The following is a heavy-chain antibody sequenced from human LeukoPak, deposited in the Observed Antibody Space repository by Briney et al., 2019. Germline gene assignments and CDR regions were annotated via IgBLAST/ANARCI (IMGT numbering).Heavy chain of an antibody. Sequence: GGSLRLSCIASGFTFGDYAMSWVRQAPGKGLEWVGFIRSKPYGGTTEYAASVKGRFTISRDDSRRIASLQMNSLKTKDTAEYYCTRCPSGGTCYRFDFWGQGTLVTVSS. CDR1: GFTFGDYA. V-gene: IGHV3-49*04. CDR3: TRCPSGGTCYRFDF. CDR2: IRSKPYGGTT. J-gene: IGHJ4*02. D-gene: IGHD2-15*01.